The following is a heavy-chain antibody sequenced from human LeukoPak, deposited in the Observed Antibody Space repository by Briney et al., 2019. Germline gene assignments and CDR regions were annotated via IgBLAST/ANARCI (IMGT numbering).Heavy chain of an antibody. CDR2: MNPNSGNT. CDR3: ARALTGGSSYPL. CDR1: GYTFTSYD. V-gene: IGHV1-8*01. J-gene: IGHJ4*02. D-gene: IGHD1-26*01. Sequence: ASVKVSCKASGYTFTSYDINWVRQAPGQGLEWMGWMNPNSGNTGYAQKFQGRVSMTRDTSTSTAYMELSSLTSEDTAVYYCARALTGGSSYPLWGQGTLVTVSS.